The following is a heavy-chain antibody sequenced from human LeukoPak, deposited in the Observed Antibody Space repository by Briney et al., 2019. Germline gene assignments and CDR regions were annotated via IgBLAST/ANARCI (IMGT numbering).Heavy chain of an antibody. D-gene: IGHD6-13*01. V-gene: IGHV3-30-3*01. CDR2: ISYDGSNK. CDR1: GFTFSSYA. J-gene: IGHJ4*02. Sequence: GGSLRLSCAASGFTFSSYAMHWVRQAPGKGLEWVAVISYDGSNKYYADSVKGRFTISRDNSKNTLYLQMNSLRAEDTAVYYCARQLRYSGTWYFDYWGQGTLVTVSS. CDR3: ARQLRYSGTWYFDY.